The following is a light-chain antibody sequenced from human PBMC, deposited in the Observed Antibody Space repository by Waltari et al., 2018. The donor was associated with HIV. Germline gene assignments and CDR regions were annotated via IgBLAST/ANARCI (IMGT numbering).Light chain of an antibody. CDR1: SSNIGAGYD. CDR3: CSYATGSTWV. J-gene: IGLJ3*02. V-gene: IGLV1-40*01. Sequence: QSVLTQPPSVSGAPGQRVTISCTGSSSNIGAGYDVHWYQQLPGTAPKLLIYGNSNRPSGVPDRFSGSKSGTSASLTISGLQAEDEADYYCCSYATGSTWVFGGGTKLTVL. CDR2: GNS.